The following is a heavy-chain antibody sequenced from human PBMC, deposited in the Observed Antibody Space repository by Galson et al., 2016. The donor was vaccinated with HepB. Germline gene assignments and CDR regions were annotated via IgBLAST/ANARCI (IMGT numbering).Heavy chain of an antibody. V-gene: IGHV3-64D*06. J-gene: IGHJ3*02. CDR3: VKDEYSSSWYFDI. Sequence: SLRLSCAASGFTFSSYAMHWVRQAPGKGLEYVSAINSNGGRTYHADSVKGRFSISRDNSKNTLYLQMSSLRAEDTAAYYCVKDEYSSSWYFDIWGQGTMVTVSS. CDR1: GFTFSSYA. D-gene: IGHD6-13*01. CDR2: INSNGGRT.